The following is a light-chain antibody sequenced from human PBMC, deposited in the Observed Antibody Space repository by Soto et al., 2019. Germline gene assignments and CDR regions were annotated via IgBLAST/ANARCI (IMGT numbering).Light chain of an antibody. CDR1: QSVSSD. CDR2: SAS. Sequence: IVMTQSPATLSVSPWERSTLSCRASQSVSSDLAWYHQKPGQAPRLLIYSASTRATGIPARFSGSGSGTEFTLTINSLQSEDFAVYYCQQYNNWPRTFGQGTKVDIK. CDR3: QQYNNWPRT. J-gene: IGKJ1*01. V-gene: IGKV3-15*01.